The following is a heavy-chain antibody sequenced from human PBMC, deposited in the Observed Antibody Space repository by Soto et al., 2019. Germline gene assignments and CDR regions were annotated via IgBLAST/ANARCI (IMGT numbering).Heavy chain of an antibody. D-gene: IGHD3-3*01. V-gene: IGHV4-39*07. Sequence: SETLSLTCTVSGGSISSSSYYWGWIRQPPGKGLEWIGYIYYSGSTYYNPSLKSRVTISVDTSKNQFSLKLSSVTAADTAVYYCARGPLTYYDFWSGPFDPWGQGTLVTVSS. CDR1: GGSISSSSYY. CDR2: IYYSGST. J-gene: IGHJ5*02. CDR3: ARGPLTYYDFWSGPFDP.